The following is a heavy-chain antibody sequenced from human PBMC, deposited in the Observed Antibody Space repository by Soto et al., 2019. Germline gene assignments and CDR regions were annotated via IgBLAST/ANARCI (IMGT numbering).Heavy chain of an antibody. V-gene: IGHV1-46*01. CDR2: INPSGGST. CDR3: AREGPDTAMVTHFDY. Sequence: ASVKVSCKASGYTFTSYYMHWVRQAPGQGLEWMGIINPSGGSTSYAQKFQGRVTMTRDTSTSTVYMELSSLRSEDTAVYYCAREGPDTAMVTHFDYWGQGTLVTVSS. CDR1: GYTFTSYY. D-gene: IGHD5-18*01. J-gene: IGHJ4*02.